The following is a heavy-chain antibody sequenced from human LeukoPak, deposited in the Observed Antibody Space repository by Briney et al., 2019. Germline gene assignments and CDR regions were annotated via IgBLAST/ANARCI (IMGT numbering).Heavy chain of an antibody. V-gene: IGHV5-51*01. Sequence: GESLKISCKGSGYSFTNYWIGWVRQMPGKGLEWMGIIYPGDSNTSYSPSFQGQVTISADKSISTAYLQWSSLKASDTAMYYCARHSIYCSSTSCYLPWGEGADYWGQGTLVTVSS. J-gene: IGHJ4*02. CDR3: ARHSIYCSSTSCYLPWGEGADY. CDR1: GYSFTNYW. D-gene: IGHD2-2*01. CDR2: IYPGDSNT.